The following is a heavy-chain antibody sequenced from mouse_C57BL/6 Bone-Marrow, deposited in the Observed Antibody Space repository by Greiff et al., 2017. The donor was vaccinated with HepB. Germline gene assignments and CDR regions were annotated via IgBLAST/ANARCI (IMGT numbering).Heavy chain of an antibody. CDR1: GFTFSDYY. Sequence: EVMLVESEGGLVQPGSSMKLSCTASGFTFSDYYMAWVRQVPEKGLEWVANINYDGSSTYYLDSLKSRFIISRDNAKNILYLQMSSLKSEDTATYYCARDGYWYFDVWGTGTTVTVSS. J-gene: IGHJ1*03. V-gene: IGHV5-16*01. CDR3: ARDGYWYFDV. CDR2: INYDGSST.